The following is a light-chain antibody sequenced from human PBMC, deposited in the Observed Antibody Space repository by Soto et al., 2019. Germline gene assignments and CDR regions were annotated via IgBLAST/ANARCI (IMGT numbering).Light chain of an antibody. CDR3: QQLSRYPLT. Sequence: DIQMTPSPSTLSASVGDRVTITCRASQTISDFLAWYQHKPGEAPKLLIAEASTLQSGVPSRFSGSGSETEFSLTIRALQPEDFATYYCQQLSRYPLTFGGGTKVDIK. V-gene: IGKV1-9*01. CDR1: QTISDF. CDR2: EAS. J-gene: IGKJ4*01.